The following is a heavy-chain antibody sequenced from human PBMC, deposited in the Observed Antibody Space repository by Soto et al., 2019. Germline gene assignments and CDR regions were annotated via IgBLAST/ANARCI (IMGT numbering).Heavy chain of an antibody. CDR1: RYTFTSYA. J-gene: IGHJ4*02. Sequence: GASVKVSCKASRYTFTSYARHWVRQAPGQRLEWMGRIIPGHGIANYAQKFQGRVTITADKSTSTAYMELSSLRSEDTAVYYCARNIVVVVAADDESYFDYWGQGTLVTVSS. CDR3: ARNIVVVVAADDESYFDY. D-gene: IGHD2-15*01. V-gene: IGHV1-69*04. CDR2: IIPGHGIA.